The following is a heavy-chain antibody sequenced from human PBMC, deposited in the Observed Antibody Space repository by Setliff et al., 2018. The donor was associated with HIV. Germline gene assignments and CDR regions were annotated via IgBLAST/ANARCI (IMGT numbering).Heavy chain of an antibody. CDR3: ARVPWSGFGELPPYYMDV. CDR1: GGTFSSYA. V-gene: IGHV1-69*05. CDR2: IIPIFGTA. Sequence: ASVKVSCKASGGTFSSYAISWVRQAPGQGLEWMGGIIPIFGTANYAQKFQGRVTITTDESTSTAYMELSSLRSEDTAVYYCARVPWSGFGELPPYYMDVWGKGTTVTVSS. J-gene: IGHJ6*03. D-gene: IGHD3-10*01.